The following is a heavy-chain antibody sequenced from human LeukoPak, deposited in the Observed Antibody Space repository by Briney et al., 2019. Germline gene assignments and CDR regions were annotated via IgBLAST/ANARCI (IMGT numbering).Heavy chain of an antibody. J-gene: IGHJ4*02. CDR1: GGSISSSSHY. D-gene: IGHD2-21*02. CDR3: AREAPYCGGDCYGYDY. CDR2: IFYSGST. Sequence: SETLSLTCTVSGGSISSSSHYWGWIRQPPGKGLEWIGSIFYSGSTSYNPSLKSRVTMSVDTSKSQFSLKLSSVTAADTAVYYCAREAPYCGGDCYGYDYWGQGTLVTVSS. V-gene: IGHV4-39*07.